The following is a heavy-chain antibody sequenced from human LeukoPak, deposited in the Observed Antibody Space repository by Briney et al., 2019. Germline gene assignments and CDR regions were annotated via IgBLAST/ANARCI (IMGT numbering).Heavy chain of an antibody. V-gene: IGHV1-2*02. CDR2: INPNSGGT. CDR3: ATSMVRGVPQNN. J-gene: IGHJ4*02. Sequence: ASVKVSCKASGYTFTGYYMHWVRQAPGQGLEWMGWINPNSGGTNYAQKFQGRVTMTRDTSISTAYMELSRPRSDDTAVYYCATSMVRGVPQNNWGQGTLVTVSS. D-gene: IGHD3-10*01. CDR1: GYTFTGYY.